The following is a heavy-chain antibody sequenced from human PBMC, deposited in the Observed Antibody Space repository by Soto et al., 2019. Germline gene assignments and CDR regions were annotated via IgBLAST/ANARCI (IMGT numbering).Heavy chain of an antibody. CDR3: ARDPGEAAMAEFFDY. D-gene: IGHD5-18*01. J-gene: IGHJ4*02. CDR2: ISSSGSTI. Sequence: GGSLRLSCAASGFTFSDYYMSWIRQAPGKGLEWVSYISSSGSTIYYADSVKGRFTISRDNAKNSLYLQMNSLRAEDTAVYYCARDPGEAAMAEFFDYWGQGALVTVSS. CDR1: GFTFSDYY. V-gene: IGHV3-11*01.